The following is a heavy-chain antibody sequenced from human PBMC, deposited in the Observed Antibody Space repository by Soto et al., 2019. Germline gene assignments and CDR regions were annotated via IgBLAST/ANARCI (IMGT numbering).Heavy chain of an antibody. CDR3: ARELTMVRGVIAFDY. D-gene: IGHD3-10*01. Sequence: EVQLVESGGGLVKPGGSLRFSCAASGFTFSSYSMNWVRQAPGKGLEWVSSISSSSSYIYYADSVKGRFTISRDNAKNSLYLQMNSLRAEDTAVYYCARELTMVRGVIAFDYWGQGTLVTVSS. J-gene: IGHJ4*02. CDR1: GFTFSSYS. CDR2: ISSSSSYI. V-gene: IGHV3-21*01.